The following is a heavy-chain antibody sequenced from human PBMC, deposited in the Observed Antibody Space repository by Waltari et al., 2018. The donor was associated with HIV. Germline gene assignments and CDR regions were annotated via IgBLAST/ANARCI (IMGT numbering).Heavy chain of an antibody. CDR1: GFTFDDYA. Sequence: EVQLVESGGGLVQPGRSLRLSCAASGFTFDDYAMHWVRQVSGKGLEWCSGISWNRDRTGDADSVKGRFTISRDNAKTSLYLQMNSLRTEDTALYYCTKAESFFHPPDYWGQGTLVTVSS. CDR2: ISWNRDRT. J-gene: IGHJ4*02. D-gene: IGHD3-10*01. V-gene: IGHV3-9*01. CDR3: TKAESFFHPPDY.